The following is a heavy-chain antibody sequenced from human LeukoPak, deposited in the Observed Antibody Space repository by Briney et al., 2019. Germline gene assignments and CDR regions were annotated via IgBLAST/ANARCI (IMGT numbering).Heavy chain of an antibody. D-gene: IGHD5-18*01. V-gene: IGHV3-23*01. J-gene: IGHJ4*02. CDR3: AKEDGYSYGFLAY. CDR1: GFTLSSYA. CDR2: ICDNRATT. Sequence: GGTLRLSCAASGFTLSSYAMSWVRQAPGKGLEWVSSICDNRATTYYAESVKGRSTISRDNPKNTLYLKMSSLRVEDTAVYYCAKEDGYSYGFLAYWGQGTLVTVSS.